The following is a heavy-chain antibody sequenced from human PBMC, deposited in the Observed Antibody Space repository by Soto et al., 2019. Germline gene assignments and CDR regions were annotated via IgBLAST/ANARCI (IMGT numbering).Heavy chain of an antibody. CDR3: ADPLDQDV. V-gene: IGHV3-7*01. J-gene: IGHJ6*04. CDR1: GFTFSSAW. Sequence: EVQLVESGGGLVQPGGTLRLSCAASGFTFSSAWMSWVRQAPGKGLEWVATIKPDGSEKYYVDSVKGRFTISRDNAKNSLYLQMNSLRAEDTAVFYCADPLDQDVWGKGATVTVSS. CDR2: IKPDGSEK.